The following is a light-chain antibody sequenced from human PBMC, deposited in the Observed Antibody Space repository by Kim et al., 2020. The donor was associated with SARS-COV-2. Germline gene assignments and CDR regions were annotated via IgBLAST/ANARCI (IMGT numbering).Light chain of an antibody. CDR1: SLRSYY. CDR3: NSRDSNDNVV. Sequence: SSELTQDPAVSVALAQTVRITCQGDSLRSYYATWYQHKPGQAPILVIYGKNNRPSGIPDRFSGSSSGNTASLTITGTQAGDEADYYCNSRDSNDNVVFGG. V-gene: IGLV3-19*01. J-gene: IGLJ2*01. CDR2: GKN.